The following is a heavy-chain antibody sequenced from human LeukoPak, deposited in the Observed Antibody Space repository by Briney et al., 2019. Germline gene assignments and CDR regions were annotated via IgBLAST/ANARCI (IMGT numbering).Heavy chain of an antibody. CDR3: VSARLIRLENFFDY. J-gene: IGHJ4*02. CDR2: TSRGGSDI. V-gene: IGHV3-48*03. Sequence: PGGSLRLSCATSGFTFSNHEMNWVRQAPGKGLEWVAYTSRGGSDISYADSVKGRFTISTDNANSSLYPQMNSLRAEDTAVYFCVSARLIRLENFFDYWGQGTLVTVSS. D-gene: IGHD2-21*02. CDR1: GFTFSNHE.